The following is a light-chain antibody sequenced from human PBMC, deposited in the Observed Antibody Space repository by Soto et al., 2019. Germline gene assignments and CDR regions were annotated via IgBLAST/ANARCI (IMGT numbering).Light chain of an antibody. CDR2: GAS. CDR3: QQYGSSSWT. V-gene: IGKV3-20*01. J-gene: IGKJ1*01. CDR1: QSVSSSY. Sequence: EIVLTQSPGTLSLSPGERATLSCRASQSVSSSYLAWYQQKPGQAPRLLIYGASSRATGIPDRFSGSGSWTDFTLTIRRLEPEDCAVYYCQQYGSSSWTFGQGTKVDIK.